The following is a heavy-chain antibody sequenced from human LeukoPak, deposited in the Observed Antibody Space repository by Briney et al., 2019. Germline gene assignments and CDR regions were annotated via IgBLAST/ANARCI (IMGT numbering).Heavy chain of an antibody. Sequence: GGSLRLSCAASGFTLSNHAMHWVRRATGKSLEWVSAIGTAGDTFYPGSVKGRFTISRENAKNSLYLQMDSLRAEDTAVYYCARQMTPHGNFDYWGQGTLVTVSS. V-gene: IGHV3-13*01. CDR2: IGTAGDT. J-gene: IGHJ4*02. D-gene: IGHD1-26*01. CDR3: ARQMTPHGNFDY. CDR1: GFTLSNHA.